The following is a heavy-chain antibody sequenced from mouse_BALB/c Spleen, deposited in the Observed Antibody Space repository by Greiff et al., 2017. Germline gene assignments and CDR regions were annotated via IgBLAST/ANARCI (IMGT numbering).Heavy chain of an antibody. CDR3: ARQKGYFDV. V-gene: IGHV5-9-3*01. Sequence: EVNVVESGGGLVKPGGSLKLSCAASGFTFSSYAMSWVRQTPEKRLEWVATISSGGSYTYYPDSVKGRFTISRDNAKNTLYLQMSSLRSEDTAMYYCARQKGYFDVWGAGTTVTVSS. CDR1: GFTFSSYA. J-gene: IGHJ1*01. CDR2: ISSGGSYT.